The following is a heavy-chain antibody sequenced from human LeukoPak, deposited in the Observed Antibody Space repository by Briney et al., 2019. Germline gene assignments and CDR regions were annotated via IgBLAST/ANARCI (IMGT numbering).Heavy chain of an antibody. V-gene: IGHV3-7*01. Sequence: GSLRLSCGASGFTFKSYVVSWVRQAPGEGLEWVANIREDGTDKYYVDSVKGRFTVSKDNNKNSLFLQLDSLRVEDTAVYYCARGGYAFWGQGVQITVSS. D-gene: IGHD5-12*01. CDR2: IREDGTDK. J-gene: IGHJ4*02. CDR1: GFTFKSYV. CDR3: ARGGYAF.